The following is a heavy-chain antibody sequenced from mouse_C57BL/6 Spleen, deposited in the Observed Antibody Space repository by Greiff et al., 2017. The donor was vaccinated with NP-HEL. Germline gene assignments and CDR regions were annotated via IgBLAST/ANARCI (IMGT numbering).Heavy chain of an antibody. CDR1: GYTFTSYT. CDR3: ARSDYGSNAMDY. D-gene: IGHD1-1*01. V-gene: IGHV1-4*01. CDR2: INPSSGYT. Sequence: VQLQQSGAELARPGASVKMSCKASGYTFTSYTMHWVKQRPGQGLEWIGYINPSSGYTKYNQKFKDKATLTADKSSSTAYMQLSSLTSDDSAVYYCARSDYGSNAMDYWGQGSSVTVSS. J-gene: IGHJ4*01.